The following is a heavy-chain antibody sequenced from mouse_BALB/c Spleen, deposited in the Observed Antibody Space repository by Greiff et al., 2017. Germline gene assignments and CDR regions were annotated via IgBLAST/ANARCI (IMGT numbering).Heavy chain of an antibody. CDR1: GFNIKDTY. J-gene: IGHJ4*01. CDR3: ARLYGSRAMDY. D-gene: IGHD1-1*01. V-gene: IGHV14-3*02. CDR2: IDPANGNT. Sequence: EVQLQQSGAELVKPGASVKLSCTASGFNIKDTYMHWVKQRPEQGLEWIGRIDPANGNTKYDPKFQGKATITADTSSNTAYLQLSSLTSEDTAVYYCARLYGSRAMDYWGQGTSVTVSS.